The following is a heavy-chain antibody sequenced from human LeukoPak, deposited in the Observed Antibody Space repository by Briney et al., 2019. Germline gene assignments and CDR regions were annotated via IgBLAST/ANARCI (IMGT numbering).Heavy chain of an antibody. D-gene: IGHD3-3*01. V-gene: IGHV1-69*05. CDR2: IIPIFGTA. CDR3: AREVLRFLEWFPDTPRYYMDV. CDR1: GGTFSSYA. Sequence: SVKVSCKASGGTFSSYAISWVRQAPGQGLEWMGGIIPIFGTANYAQKFQGRVTITTDESTSTAYMELSSLRSEDTAVYYCAREVLRFLEWFPDTPRYYMDVWGKGTTVTVSS. J-gene: IGHJ6*03.